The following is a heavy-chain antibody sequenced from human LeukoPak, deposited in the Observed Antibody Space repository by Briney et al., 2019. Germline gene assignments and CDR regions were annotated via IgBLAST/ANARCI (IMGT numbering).Heavy chain of an antibody. CDR2: IYPGDSDT. Sequence: GESLKISCKGSGYSFTSDWIGWVRQMPGKGLEWMGIIYPGDSDTRYSPSSQGQVTISADKSISTAYLQWSSLKASDTAMYYCATNALLYCSGGSCYSLALDSSGWPVDAFDIWGQGTMVTVSS. CDR3: ATNALLYCSGGSCYSLALDSSGWPVDAFDI. J-gene: IGHJ3*02. CDR1: GYSFTSDW. D-gene: IGHD2-15*01. V-gene: IGHV5-51*01.